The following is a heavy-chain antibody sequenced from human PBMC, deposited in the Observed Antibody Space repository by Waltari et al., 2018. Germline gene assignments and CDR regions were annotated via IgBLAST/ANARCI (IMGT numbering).Heavy chain of an antibody. CDR3: LRGADL. CDR1: GVSFITSW. Sequence: EVQLVESGGGLVQPGGCLRLSCADSGVSFITSWMHWVRQAPGGGLVWVSRLSSDGSITNYADSVKGRFTISGDSAKNTLYLQMNSLRAEDTAVYYCLRGADLRGQGIPVIVSS. V-gene: IGHV3-74*01. J-gene: IGHJ4*02. D-gene: IGHD3-3*01. CDR2: LSSDGSIT.